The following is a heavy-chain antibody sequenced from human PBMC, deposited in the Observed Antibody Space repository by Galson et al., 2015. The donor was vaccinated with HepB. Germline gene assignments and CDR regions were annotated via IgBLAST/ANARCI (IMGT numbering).Heavy chain of an antibody. Sequence: PLSLTCTAPGGPTSSYYWTRIRQPPGKGLEWIGHIHYSASTNYNPSLKSRVTISVDMPKNQFSLNLSSVTAADTAVYYCARVLGFCGGDCFPRFDPWGQGTLVTVSS. CDR1: GGPTSSYY. CDR3: ARVLGFCGGDCFPRFDP. CDR2: IHYSAST. V-gene: IGHV4-59*01. D-gene: IGHD2-21*02. J-gene: IGHJ5*02.